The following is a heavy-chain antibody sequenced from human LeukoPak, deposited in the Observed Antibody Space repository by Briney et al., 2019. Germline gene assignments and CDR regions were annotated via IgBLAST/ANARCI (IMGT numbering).Heavy chain of an antibody. CDR2: IYYSGST. V-gene: IGHV4-59*08. CDR3: ARHVERRCYFDY. J-gene: IGHJ4*02. CDR1: GGSISSYY. Sequence: PSETLSLTCTVSGGSISSYYWSWIRQPPGKGLEWIGYIYYSGSTNYNPSLKSRVTISVDTSKNQFSLKLSSVTAADTAVYYCARHVERRCYFDYWGQGTLVTVSS. D-gene: IGHD1-1*01.